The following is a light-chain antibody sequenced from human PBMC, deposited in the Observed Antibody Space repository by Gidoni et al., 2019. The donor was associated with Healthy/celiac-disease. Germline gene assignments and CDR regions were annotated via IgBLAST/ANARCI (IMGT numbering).Light chain of an antibody. CDR2: GAS. J-gene: IGKJ5*01. V-gene: IGKV3-15*01. CDR3: QQYNNWPPIT. Sequence: EIVMTQSPATLSVSPGERATLYCMASQRVSSDLAWYQQKPGQAPRRLIYGASTRATGIPARFSGSGSGTEFTLTISSLQSEDSAVYYCQQYNNWPPITFGQGTRLEIK. CDR1: QRVSSD.